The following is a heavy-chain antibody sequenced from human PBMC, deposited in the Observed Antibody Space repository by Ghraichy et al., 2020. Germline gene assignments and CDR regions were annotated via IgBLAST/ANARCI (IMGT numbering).Heavy chain of an antibody. D-gene: IGHD5-18*01. V-gene: IGHV3-30*02. Sequence: WGSLRLSCAASGFTFSSYGMHWVRQAPGKGLEWVTFIRFDGSNKYYADSVRGRFTISRDNSKNTLYLQMNSLRPEDTAVYFCAKDEWGGYSYGSYYFDYWGQGTLDTVSS. CDR2: IRFDGSNK. J-gene: IGHJ4*02. CDR3: AKDEWGGYSYGSYYFDY. CDR1: GFTFSSYG.